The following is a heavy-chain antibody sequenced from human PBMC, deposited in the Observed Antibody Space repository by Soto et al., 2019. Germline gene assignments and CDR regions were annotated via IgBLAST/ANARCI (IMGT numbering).Heavy chain of an antibody. V-gene: IGHV3-74*01. CDR2: INSDGSST. D-gene: IGHD3-22*01. CDR1: GFTFSSYW. CDR3: ARVNTMTESDYGMDV. J-gene: IGHJ6*02. Sequence: GGSLRLSCAASGFTFSSYWMHWVRQAPGKGLVWVSRINSDGSSTSYADSVKGRFTISRDNAKNTLYLQMNSLRAEDTAVYYCARVNTMTESDYGMDVWGQGTTVTVSS.